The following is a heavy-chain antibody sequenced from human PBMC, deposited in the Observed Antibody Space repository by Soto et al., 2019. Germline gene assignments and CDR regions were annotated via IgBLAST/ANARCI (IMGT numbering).Heavy chain of an antibody. V-gene: IGHV1-69*06. Sequence: QVQLVQSGAEVKKPGSSVKVSCKASGVTFSSYAISWVRQAPGQGLEWMGGIIPIFGTANYAQKFQGRVTITADKSTSTAYMELSSLRSEDTAVYYCARVGYCSSTSCPEWYFDLWGRGTLVTVSS. CDR3: ARVGYCSSTSCPEWYFDL. CDR1: GVTFSSYA. J-gene: IGHJ2*01. D-gene: IGHD2-2*03. CDR2: IIPIFGTA.